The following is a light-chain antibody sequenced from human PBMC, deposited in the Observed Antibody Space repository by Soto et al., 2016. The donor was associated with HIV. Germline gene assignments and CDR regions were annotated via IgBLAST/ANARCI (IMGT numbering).Light chain of an antibody. V-gene: IGKV1-12*01. Sequence: DVQMTQSPSSVSASVGDRVIITCRASQGISSWLAWYQQRPGKAPKLLIYSASTLQSGVPSRFSGSASWGTGTDFTLTIDSLQPEDFATYYCQQTDSFPFTFGPGTKVNV. CDR1: QGISSW. CDR2: SAS. J-gene: IGKJ3*01. CDR3: QQTDSFPFT.